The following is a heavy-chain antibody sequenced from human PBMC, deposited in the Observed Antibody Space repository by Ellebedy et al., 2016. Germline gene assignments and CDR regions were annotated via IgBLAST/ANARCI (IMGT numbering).Heavy chain of an antibody. D-gene: IGHD1-1*01. CDR1: GGSVISYY. CDR2: IYNSGSS. J-gene: IGHJ6*03. V-gene: IGHV4-59*02. Sequence: GSLRLXCTVSGGSVISYYWSWIRQPPGKGLEWIGYIYNSGSSNYNPSLKSRVTISLDTSKNQFSLKLRSVTAADTAVYYCAREQPSHYHMDVWGKGTTVTVSS. CDR3: AREQPSHYHMDV.